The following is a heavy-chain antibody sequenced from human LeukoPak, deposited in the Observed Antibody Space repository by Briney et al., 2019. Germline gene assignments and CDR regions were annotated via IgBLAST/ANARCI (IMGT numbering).Heavy chain of an antibody. CDR3: ARIVGATTPFDY. D-gene: IGHD1-26*01. CDR2: ISAYNGNT. V-gene: IGHV1-18*01. Sequence: ASVKVSCKASGGTFSSYAISWVRQAPGQGLEWMGWISAYNGNTNYAQKLQGRVTMTTDTSTSTAYMELRSLRSDDTAVYYCARIVGATTPFDYWGQGTLVTVSS. CDR1: GGTFSSYA. J-gene: IGHJ4*02.